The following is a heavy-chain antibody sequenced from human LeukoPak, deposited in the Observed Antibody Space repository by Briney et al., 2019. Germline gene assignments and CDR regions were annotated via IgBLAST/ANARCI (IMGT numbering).Heavy chain of an antibody. CDR1: GYTFTSYG. Sequence: AAVKVSCKPSGYTFTSYGISWVRQAPAQGLEWMGWISAYNGNTNYAQKLQGRVTMTTDTSTSTAYMELRSLRSDDTAVYYCAIRFGELLSHAFDIWGQGTMVTVSS. CDR3: AIRFGELLSHAFDI. J-gene: IGHJ3*02. CDR2: ISAYNGNT. V-gene: IGHV1-18*01. D-gene: IGHD3-10*01.